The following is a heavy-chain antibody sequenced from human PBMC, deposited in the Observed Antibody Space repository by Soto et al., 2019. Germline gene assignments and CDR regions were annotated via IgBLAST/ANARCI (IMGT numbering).Heavy chain of an antibody. D-gene: IGHD3-10*01. CDR2: IWYDGSNK. CDR1: GFTFSSYG. V-gene: IGHV3-33*01. J-gene: IGHJ4*02. Sequence: QVQLVESGGGVVQPGRSLRLSCAASGFTFSSYGMHWVRQAPGKGLEWVAVIWYDGSNKYYADSVKGRFTISRDNSKNTLYLQMNSLRAEDTAVYYCARDEHEWFGELFGYFDYWGQGTLVTVSS. CDR3: ARDEHEWFGELFGYFDY.